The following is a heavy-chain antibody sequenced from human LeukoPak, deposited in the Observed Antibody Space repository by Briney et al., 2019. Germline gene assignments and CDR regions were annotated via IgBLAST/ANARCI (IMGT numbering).Heavy chain of an antibody. Sequence: SETQSLTCTVSGGSISSYAWSWIRQPPGKGLEWIGYIYYSGSTNYNPSLKSRVTISVDTSKNQFSLKLSSVTAADTAVYYCARDFYDSRGDAFDIWGQGTMVTVSS. D-gene: IGHD3-22*01. CDR3: ARDFYDSRGDAFDI. J-gene: IGHJ3*02. CDR2: IYYSGST. CDR1: GGSISSYA. V-gene: IGHV4-59*01.